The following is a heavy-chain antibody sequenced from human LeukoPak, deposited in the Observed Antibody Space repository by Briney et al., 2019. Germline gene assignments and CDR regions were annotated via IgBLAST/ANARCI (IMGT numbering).Heavy chain of an antibody. CDR2: IMPIFGTI. J-gene: IGHJ4*02. V-gene: IGHV1-69*06. Sequence: ASVKVSCKASGGTFSTFPISWVRQAPGQGLEWMGRIMPIFGTIDYAPKFQGRVTITADKSTSTAYVDLSSLRSEDTAVYYCARATGNDYWGQGTLVTVSS. CDR3: ARATGNDY. D-gene: IGHD1-1*01. CDR1: GGTFSTFP.